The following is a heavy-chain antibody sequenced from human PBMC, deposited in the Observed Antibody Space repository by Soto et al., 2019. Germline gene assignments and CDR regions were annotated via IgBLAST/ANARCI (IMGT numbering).Heavy chain of an antibody. J-gene: IGHJ4*02. CDR2: IYYSGST. CDR1: GGSISSGGYH. D-gene: IGHD3-3*01. Sequence: PSETLSLTCTVSGGSISSGGYHWSWIRQHPGKGLEWIGYIYYSGSTYYNPSLKSRVTISVDTSKNQFSLKLSSVTAADTAVYYCAAYYDPYGYYFDYWGQGTLVTVSS. CDR3: AAYYDPYGYYFDY. V-gene: IGHV4-31*03.